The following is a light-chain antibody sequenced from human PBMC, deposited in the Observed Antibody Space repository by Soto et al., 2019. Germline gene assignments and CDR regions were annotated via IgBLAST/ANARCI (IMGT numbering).Light chain of an antibody. Sequence: DIVLTQSPGTLSLSPGERATLSCRASQTLSPNYLAWCQQKPGHPPRLLIYGSSKRATGIPDRLSGSGSGTDFTLTISRLEPDDFGVYFCQQYNNWWTFGQGTKVDIK. J-gene: IGKJ1*01. V-gene: IGKV3-20*01. CDR3: QQYNNWWT. CDR2: GSS. CDR1: QTLSPNY.